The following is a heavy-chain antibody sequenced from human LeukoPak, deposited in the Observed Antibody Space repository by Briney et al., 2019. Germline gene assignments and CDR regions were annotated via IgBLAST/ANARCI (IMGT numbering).Heavy chain of an antibody. V-gene: IGHV3-23*01. CDR1: GFAFSNFA. Sequence: GGSLKLSCAASGFAFSNFAMSWVRQAPGKGPEWVSAMSGSGYYTYYVESVKGRFTISRDNSKNTLYLHMNSLRADDTAVYYCAKMEGQRLYDYCMDVWGRGTTVTVSS. CDR3: AKMEGQRLYDYCMDV. D-gene: IGHD3-3*01. CDR2: MSGSGYYT. J-gene: IGHJ6*03.